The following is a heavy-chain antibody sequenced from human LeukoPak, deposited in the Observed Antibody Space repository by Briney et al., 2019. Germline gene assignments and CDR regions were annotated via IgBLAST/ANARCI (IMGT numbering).Heavy chain of an antibody. CDR3: ARTSGDTIFGDIDY. Sequence: KTSETLSPTCAVYGGSFSGYYWSWIRQPPGKGLEWIGEINHSGSTNYNPSLKSRVTISVDTSKNQFSLKLSSVTAADTAVYYCARTSGDTIFGDIDYWGQGTLVTVSS. J-gene: IGHJ4*02. D-gene: IGHD3-3*01. CDR1: GGSFSGYY. V-gene: IGHV4-34*01. CDR2: INHSGST.